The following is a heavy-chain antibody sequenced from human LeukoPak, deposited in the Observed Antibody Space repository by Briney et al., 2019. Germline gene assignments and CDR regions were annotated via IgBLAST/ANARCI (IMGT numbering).Heavy chain of an antibody. J-gene: IGHJ4*02. V-gene: IGHV3-53*01. CDR1: GFTVSNNY. D-gene: IGHD3-22*01. CDR2: IFSGGGT. CDR3: ARDFASALRYYYDSSGYFDY. Sequence: PGGSLRLSCAASGFTVSNNYMTWVRQTPGKGLEWVSVIFSGGGTYYADSVKGRFTISRDNSKNTLSLQMDSLRAEDTAVYYCARDFASALRYYYDSSGYFDYWGQGTLVTVSS.